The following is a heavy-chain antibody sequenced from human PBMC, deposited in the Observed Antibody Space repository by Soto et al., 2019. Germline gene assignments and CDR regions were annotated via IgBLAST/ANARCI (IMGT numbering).Heavy chain of an antibody. J-gene: IGHJ4*02. CDR2: IKSKTDGGTT. Sequence: GSLILSCAASGFSFSNGWMTWVRQAPGKGLEWVCRIKSKTDGGTTDYAAPVKGRFTISRDDSKNTLYLQMNSLKTEDTDVYYCTKERSNRNYHGYWWPGT. V-gene: IGHV3-15*01. CDR1: GFSFSNGW. D-gene: IGHD1-7*01. CDR3: TKERSNRNYHGY.